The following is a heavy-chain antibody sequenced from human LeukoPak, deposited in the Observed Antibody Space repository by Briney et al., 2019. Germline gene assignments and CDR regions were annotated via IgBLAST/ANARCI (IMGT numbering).Heavy chain of an antibody. CDR1: GGTFSSYA. Sequence: ASVKVSCKASGGTFSSYAISWVRQAPGQGLEWMGGIIPIFGTANYAQKFHGRVTITADESTSTAYMELSSLRAEDTAVYYCAGPLYYYGMDVWGQGTTVTVSS. V-gene: IGHV1-69*13. CDR3: AGPLYYYGMDV. J-gene: IGHJ6*02. CDR2: IIPIFGTA.